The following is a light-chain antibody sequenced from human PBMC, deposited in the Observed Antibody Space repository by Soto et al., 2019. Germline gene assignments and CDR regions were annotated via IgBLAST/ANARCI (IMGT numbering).Light chain of an antibody. Sequence: QSVLTQPPSASGTPGHRVTISCSGSSSNIGSNFVYWYQQLPGTAPKLLIYRNNQRPSGVPDRFSGSKSGTSASLAISGLRSEDESDYYCAAWDDSLRVVFGGGTKLTVL. CDR2: RNN. CDR1: SSNIGSNF. J-gene: IGLJ2*01. CDR3: AAWDDSLRVV. V-gene: IGLV1-47*01.